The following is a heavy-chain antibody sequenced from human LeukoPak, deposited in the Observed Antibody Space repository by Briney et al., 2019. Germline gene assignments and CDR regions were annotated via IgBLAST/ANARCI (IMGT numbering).Heavy chain of an antibody. CDR1: GGSFSGYY. D-gene: IGHD6-13*01. V-gene: IGHV4-34*01. CDR2: INHSGST. Sequence: PSETLSLTCAVYGGSFSGYYWSWIRQPPGKGLEWIGEINHSGSTNYNPSLKSRVTISVDTSKNQFSLKLSSVTAADTAVYYCARGGIAAAGTTNTTFGYWGQGTLVTVSS. J-gene: IGHJ4*02. CDR3: ARGGIAAAGTTNTTFGY.